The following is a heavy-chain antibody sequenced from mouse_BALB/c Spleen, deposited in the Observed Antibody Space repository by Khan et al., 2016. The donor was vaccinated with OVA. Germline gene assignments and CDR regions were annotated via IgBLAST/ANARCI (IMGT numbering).Heavy chain of an antibody. CDR1: GYTFTSYY. J-gene: IGHJ3*01. D-gene: IGHD3-1*01. Sequence: EVQLQESGPELVKPGASVKMSCKASGYTFTSYYMHWVKQKPGQGLEWIGYINPYNDNTNFNEKFKGKATLTSDKSSSTAYMEISSLTSEDSADYAGESCVLERHTWFAYWGQGTLVTVSA. V-gene: IGHV1S136*01. CDR2: INPYNDNT. CDR3: ESCVLERHTWFAY.